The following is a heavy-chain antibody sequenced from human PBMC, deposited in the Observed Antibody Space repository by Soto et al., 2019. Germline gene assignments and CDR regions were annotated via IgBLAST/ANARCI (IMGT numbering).Heavy chain of an antibody. CDR3: ARGLYDSSGYYYEIAFDI. Sequence: SVKVSCKXSGGTFSSYAISWVRQAPGQGLEWMGGIIPIFGTANYAQKFQGRVTITADESTSTAYMELSSLRSEDTAVYYCARGLYDSSGYYYEIAFDIWGQGTMVTVSS. CDR1: GGTFSSYA. D-gene: IGHD3-22*01. CDR2: IIPIFGTA. V-gene: IGHV1-69*13. J-gene: IGHJ3*02.